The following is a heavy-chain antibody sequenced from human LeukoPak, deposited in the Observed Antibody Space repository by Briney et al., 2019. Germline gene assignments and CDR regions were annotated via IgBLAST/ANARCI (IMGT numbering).Heavy chain of an antibody. D-gene: IGHD3-10*01. CDR2: IYSSGGT. J-gene: IGHJ4*02. Sequence: PGGSLRLSCAASGFTFSTYWMSWVRQAPGKGLEWVSVIYSSGGTYYADSVKGRFTISRDNSKNTLYLQMNSLRAEDTAVYYCAGGSGFRTFFGYWGQGTLVTVSS. CDR1: GFTFSTYW. CDR3: AGGSGFRTFFGY. V-gene: IGHV3-66*01.